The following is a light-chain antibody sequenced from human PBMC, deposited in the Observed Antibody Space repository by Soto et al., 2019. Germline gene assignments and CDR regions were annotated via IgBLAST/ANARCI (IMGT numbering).Light chain of an antibody. Sequence: QSVLTQSPSASASLGASVNLTCTLSSLHSSYAIAWHQQQPEKGPRYLMKLNSDGSHSKGDGIPDRFSGSSSGAERYLTISSLQSEDEADYYCQTWGTGIWVFGGGTKLTVL. V-gene: IGLV4-69*01. CDR1: SLHSSYA. CDR2: LNSDGSH. CDR3: QTWGTGIWV. J-gene: IGLJ3*02.